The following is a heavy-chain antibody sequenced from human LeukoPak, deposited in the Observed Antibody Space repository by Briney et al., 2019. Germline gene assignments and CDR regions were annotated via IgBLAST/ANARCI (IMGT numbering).Heavy chain of an antibody. J-gene: IGHJ2*01. Sequence: GPSVKVSCKVSGGTFSSYAISWVRQAPGQGLEWRGGIIPIFGTANYAQKFQGRVTINTDESTSTAYLELGSLRSEDTDVYYCASVPCGGDCWYFDLWGRGTLVTVSS. CDR2: IIPIFGTA. V-gene: IGHV1-69*05. D-gene: IGHD2-21*01. CDR1: GGTFSSYA. CDR3: ASVPCGGDCWYFDL.